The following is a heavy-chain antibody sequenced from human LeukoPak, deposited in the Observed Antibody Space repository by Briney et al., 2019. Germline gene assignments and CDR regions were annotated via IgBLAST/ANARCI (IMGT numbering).Heavy chain of an antibody. J-gene: IGHJ4*02. CDR3: AKDSPVLTY. Sequence: GGSLRLSCAASGFTFSSYGMHWVRQAPGKGLEWVAVISYDGSNKYYADSVKGRFTISRDNSKNTLYLQMNSLRVEDTAVYYCAKDSPVLTYWGQGTLVTVSS. CDR1: GFTFSSYG. CDR2: ISYDGSNK. V-gene: IGHV3-30*18.